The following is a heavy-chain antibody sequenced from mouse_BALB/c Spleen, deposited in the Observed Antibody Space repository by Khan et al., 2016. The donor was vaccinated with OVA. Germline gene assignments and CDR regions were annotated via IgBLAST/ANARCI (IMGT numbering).Heavy chain of an antibody. Sequence: VQLQQSGAELARPGASVKMSCKASGYTFTSYTIHWIKKRPGQGLEWIGYINPSNDYTNYNQKFKDKANLTTDKSSTTAYLRLSSLTSDDSAVYNCVRDGAYHRNDGWFAYWGQWTLVTVSA. D-gene: IGHD2-14*01. V-gene: IGHV1-4*01. CDR2: INPSNDYT. CDR3: VRDGAYHRNDGWFAY. CDR1: GYTFTSYT. J-gene: IGHJ3*01.